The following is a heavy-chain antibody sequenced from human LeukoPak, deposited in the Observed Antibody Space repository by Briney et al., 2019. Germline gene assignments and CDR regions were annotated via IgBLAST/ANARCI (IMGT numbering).Heavy chain of an antibody. CDR2: IYSGGST. V-gene: IGHV3-53*01. D-gene: IGHD3-22*01. CDR1: GFTVSSNY. Sequence: PGGSLRLSCAASGFTVSSNYMSWVRQASGKGLEWVSVIYSGGSTYYADSVKGRFTISRDNSKNTLYLQMNGLRAEDTAVYYCARGSPYYYDTEGTYYFGYWGQGTLVTVSS. CDR3: ARGSPYYYDTEGTYYFGY. J-gene: IGHJ4*02.